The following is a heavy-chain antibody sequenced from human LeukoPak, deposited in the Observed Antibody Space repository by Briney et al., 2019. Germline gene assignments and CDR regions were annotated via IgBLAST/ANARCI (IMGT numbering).Heavy chain of an antibody. CDR2: ISSSSSYI. CDR1: GFTFSNYG. V-gene: IGHV3-21*01. Sequence: GGSLRLSCAASGFTFSNYGMNWVRQAPGKGLEWVSSISSSSSYIYYADSVKGRFTISRDNAKNSLYLQMNSLRAEDTAVYYCATARLEGYYYGSGSYPNDYWGQGTLVTVSS. CDR3: ATARLEGYYYGSGSYPNDY. J-gene: IGHJ4*02. D-gene: IGHD3-10*01.